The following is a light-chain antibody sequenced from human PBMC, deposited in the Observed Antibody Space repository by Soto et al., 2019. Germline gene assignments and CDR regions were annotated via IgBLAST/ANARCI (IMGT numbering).Light chain of an antibody. J-gene: IGKJ4*01. Sequence: EIMMTQSPDTLSLSPGERATLSFRASQSVSSNLAWYQQKPGQAPRLLIYGASTRATGIPARFSGSGSGTDFTLTISRLEPEDFAVYFCQQYGSSPLTFGGGTKVDIK. CDR1: QSVSSN. V-gene: IGKV3-20*01. CDR3: QQYGSSPLT. CDR2: GAS.